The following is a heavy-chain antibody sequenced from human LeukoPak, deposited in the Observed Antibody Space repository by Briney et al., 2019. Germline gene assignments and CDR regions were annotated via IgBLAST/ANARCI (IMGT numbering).Heavy chain of an antibody. CDR1: GGSISSSSYY. D-gene: IGHD3-22*01. CDR2: IYYSGST. CDR3: ARQRRGYYDSSGYYYDY. Sequence: PSETLSLTCTVSGGSISSSSYYWGWIRQPPGKGLEWIGSIYYSGSTYYNPSLKSRVTISVDTSKNQFSLKLSSVTAADTAVYYCARQRRGYYDSSGYYYDYWGREPWSPSPQ. V-gene: IGHV4-39*01. J-gene: IGHJ4*02.